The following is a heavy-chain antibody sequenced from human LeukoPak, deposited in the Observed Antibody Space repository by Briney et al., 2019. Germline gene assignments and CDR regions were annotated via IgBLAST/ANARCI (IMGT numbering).Heavy chain of an antibody. J-gene: IGHJ5*02. V-gene: IGHV4-39*07. CDR2: IYYSGST. CDR1: GGSISSSSYY. D-gene: IGHD2-2*01. Sequence: PSETLSLTCTVSGGSISSSSYYWGWIRQPPGKGLEWIGSIYYSGSTYYNPSLKSRVTISVDTSKNQFSLKLSSVTAADTAVYYCARGGSYCSSTSCSTKETNNWFDPWGQGTLVTVSS. CDR3: ARGGSYCSSTSCSTKETNNWFDP.